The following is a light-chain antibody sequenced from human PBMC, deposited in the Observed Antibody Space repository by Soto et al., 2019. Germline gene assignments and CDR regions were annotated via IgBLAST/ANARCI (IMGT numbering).Light chain of an antibody. J-gene: IGKJ4*01. V-gene: IGKV3-15*01. CDR2: DAS. Sequence: EVVMTQSPATLSVSPGERATLSCRASQNVNSNLAWYQQKPGQAPRLLIYDASTRATGIPARFSGSGSGTELPLTNSSLQSEDFAVYYCQEYNKWPPLTFGGGTKVEIK. CDR3: QEYNKWPPLT. CDR1: QNVNSN.